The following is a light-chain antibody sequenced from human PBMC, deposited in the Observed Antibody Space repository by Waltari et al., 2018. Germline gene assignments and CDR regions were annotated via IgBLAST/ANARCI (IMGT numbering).Light chain of an antibody. J-gene: IGKJ1*01. CDR2: DAS. Sequence: EVVMTQSPATLSVSPGEGATVSCRASESVRTNVAWYQQTPVQAPRLIIYDASTRATGIPDRFSGSGSGTEFILSISSLQSEDFAIYYCQQYNKWPPWTFGQGTKVEIK. V-gene: IGKV3D-15*01. CDR1: ESVRTN. CDR3: QQYNKWPPWT.